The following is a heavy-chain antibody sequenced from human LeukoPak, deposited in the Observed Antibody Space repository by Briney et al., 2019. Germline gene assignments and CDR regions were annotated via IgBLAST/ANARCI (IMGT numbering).Heavy chain of an antibody. CDR1: GFTFSSYA. CDR3: AKYAPSDTKPTRYFDY. CDR2: IGTPDGNE. V-gene: IGHV3-23*01. Sequence: GGSLRLSCAASGFTFSSYAMSWVRQAPGKGLEWVSVIGTPDGNEHYADSVGGRFTISRDNSRSMLYLQMNSLRAEDTAVYYCAKYAPSDTKPTRYFDYWGPGTLVTVSS. D-gene: IGHD5-18*01. J-gene: IGHJ4*02.